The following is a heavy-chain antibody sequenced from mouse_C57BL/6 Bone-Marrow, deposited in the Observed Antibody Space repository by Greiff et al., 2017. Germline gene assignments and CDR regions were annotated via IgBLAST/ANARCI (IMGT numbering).Heavy chain of an antibody. Sequence: QVQLQQPGAELVKPGASVKLSCKASGYTFTSYWMHWVKQRPGQGLEWIGMIHPNSGSTNYNEKFKSKATLTVDKSSSPAYMQLSSLTSEDSAVYYCARMTTVVARSRYYYAMDYWGQGTSVTVSS. V-gene: IGHV1-64*01. D-gene: IGHD1-1*01. J-gene: IGHJ4*01. CDR2: IHPNSGST. CDR3: ARMTTVVARSRYYYAMDY. CDR1: GYTFTSYW.